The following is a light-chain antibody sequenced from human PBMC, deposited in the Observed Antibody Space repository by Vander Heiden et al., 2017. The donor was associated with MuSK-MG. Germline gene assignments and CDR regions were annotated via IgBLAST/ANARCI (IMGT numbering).Light chain of an antibody. Sequence: EVLMTQSPATLSVSPGERATLSCRAGQTLTSNLAWYQQKPGLAPRLLIYGASTRATGTPARFSGSGSGTEFTLTISSLQPEDFAVYYFQEYNNWPTFGQGTKVEIK. V-gene: IGKV3-15*01. CDR3: QEYNNWPT. CDR2: GAS. J-gene: IGKJ1*01. CDR1: QTLTSN.